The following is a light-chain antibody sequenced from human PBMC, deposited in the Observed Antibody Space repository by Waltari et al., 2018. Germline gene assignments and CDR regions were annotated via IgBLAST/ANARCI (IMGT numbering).Light chain of an antibody. CDR3: QQYNNWPYT. CDR2: GAS. Sequence: ELVMTQSPATLSVSPGERATLPCRASQSVSNNLAWYQQKPGQAPRLLIFGASTRATGIPARFSGSGSGTEFTLTISSLQSEDFAIYYCQQYNNWPYTFGQGTKLEIK. J-gene: IGKJ2*01. V-gene: IGKV3-15*01. CDR1: QSVSNN.